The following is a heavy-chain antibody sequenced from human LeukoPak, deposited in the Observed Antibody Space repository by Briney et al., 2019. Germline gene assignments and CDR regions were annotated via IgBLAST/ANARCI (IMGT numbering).Heavy chain of an antibody. V-gene: IGHV4-59*01. J-gene: IGHJ3*02. CDR1: GGSISSYY. Sequence: SETLSLTCTVSGGSISSYYWSWIRQPPGKGLEWIGYIYYSGSTNYNPSLKSRVTISVDTSKNQFSLKLSSVTAADTAVYYCARTSAAGALGTFGIWGQGTMVTVSS. CDR2: IYYSGST. CDR3: ARTSAAGALGTFGI. D-gene: IGHD6-13*01.